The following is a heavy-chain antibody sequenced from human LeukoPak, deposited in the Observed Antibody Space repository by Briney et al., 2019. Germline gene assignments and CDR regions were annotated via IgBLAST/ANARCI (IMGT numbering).Heavy chain of an antibody. D-gene: IGHD6-13*01. J-gene: IGHJ4*02. CDR1: GYTFTDYY. V-gene: IGHV1-2*02. CDR3: ARGTRFGAASDTGY. Sequence: VASVKVSCKASGYTFTDYYLHWVRQAPGQGLEWMGWINPKSGGTNYAQKFQGRVTVTRDTSISTIYMELSRLISDDTAVYYCARGTRFGAASDTGYWGQGTLVTVSS. CDR2: INPKSGGT.